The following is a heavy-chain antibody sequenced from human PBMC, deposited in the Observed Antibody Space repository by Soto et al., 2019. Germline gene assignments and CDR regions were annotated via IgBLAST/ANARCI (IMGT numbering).Heavy chain of an antibody. V-gene: IGHV3-23*01. CDR2: ISGSGGST. Sequence: GGSLRLSCAASGFTFSSYAMSWVRQAPGKGLEWVSAISGSGGSTYYADSVKGRFTFSRDNSKNRLYLQMNSLRAEDTAVYYCAKLGNFWSGVFDYWGQGTLVTVSS. CDR3: AKLGNFWSGVFDY. J-gene: IGHJ4*02. D-gene: IGHD3-3*01. CDR1: GFTFSSYA.